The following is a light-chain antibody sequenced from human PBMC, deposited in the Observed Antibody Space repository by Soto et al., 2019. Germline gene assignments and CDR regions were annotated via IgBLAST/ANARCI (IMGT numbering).Light chain of an antibody. CDR2: GAS. V-gene: IGKV3D-7*01. CDR1: QSVSSSY. Sequence: PGERVTLSCRASQSVSSSYLTWYQQKPGQAPSLLIYGASTRATSIPARFSGSGSGTDFTLTISSLLPEDFAVYYCQQDCNLPPTFGQGSKVEVK. CDR3: QQDCNLPPT. J-gene: IGKJ1*01.